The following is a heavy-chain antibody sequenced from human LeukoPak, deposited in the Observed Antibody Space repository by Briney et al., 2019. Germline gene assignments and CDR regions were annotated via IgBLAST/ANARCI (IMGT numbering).Heavy chain of an antibody. Sequence: ASVKVSCKASGYTFTGYYMHWVRQAPGQGLEWMGWISSYNSNTNYAQKLQGRVTMTTDTSTSTVYMELTSLRSGDTAVYFCARGYRGYELDYWGQGTLVTVSS. CDR1: GYTFTGYY. V-gene: IGHV1-18*04. D-gene: IGHD5-12*01. CDR3: ARGYRGYELDY. CDR2: ISSYNSNT. J-gene: IGHJ4*02.